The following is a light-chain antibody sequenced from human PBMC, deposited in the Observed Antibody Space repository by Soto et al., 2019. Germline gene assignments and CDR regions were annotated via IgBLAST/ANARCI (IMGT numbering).Light chain of an antibody. Sequence: QSVLTQPASVSGFPGQSITISCTGTSSDVGTYNYVSWYQHRPGKAPKLMIYDVSYRPSGVSNRFSGSKSANTASLTISGLQAEDEADYYCSSYTTSNTQVFGGGTKLTVL. V-gene: IGLV2-14*01. J-gene: IGLJ3*02. CDR1: SSDVGTYNY. CDR2: DVS. CDR3: SSYTTSNTQV.